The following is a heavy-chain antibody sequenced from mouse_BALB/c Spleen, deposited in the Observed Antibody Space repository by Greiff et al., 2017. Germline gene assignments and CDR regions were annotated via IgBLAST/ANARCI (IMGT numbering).Heavy chain of an antibody. V-gene: IGHV5-17*02. CDR3: AREGNYYGYLAWFAY. CDR1: GFTFSSFG. J-gene: IGHJ3*01. Sequence: EVKLMESGGGLVQPGGSRKLSCAASGFTFSSFGMHWVRQAPEKGLEWVAYISSGSSTIYYADTVKGRFTISRDNPKNTLFLQMTSLRSEDTAMYYCAREGNYYGYLAWFAYWGQGTLVTVSA. CDR2: ISSGSSTI. D-gene: IGHD1-2*01.